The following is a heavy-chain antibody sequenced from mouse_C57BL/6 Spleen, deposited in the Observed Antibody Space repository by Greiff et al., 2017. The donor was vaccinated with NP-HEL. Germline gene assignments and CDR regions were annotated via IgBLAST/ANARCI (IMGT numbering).Heavy chain of an antibody. J-gene: IGHJ3*01. V-gene: IGHV1-55*01. CDR2: IYPGSGSP. Sequence: QVQLQQPGAELVKPGASVKMSCKASGYTFTSYWITWVKQRPGQGLEWIGDIYPGSGSPNYNEKFKSKATLTVDTSSSTAYMQLSSLTSEDSAVYYCARSGFYYYGSSYWFAYWGQGTLVTVSA. CDR1: GYTFTSYW. D-gene: IGHD1-1*01. CDR3: ARSGFYYYGSSYWFAY.